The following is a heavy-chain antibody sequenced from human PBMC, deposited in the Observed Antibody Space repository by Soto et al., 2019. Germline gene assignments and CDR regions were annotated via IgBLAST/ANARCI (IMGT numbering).Heavy chain of an antibody. D-gene: IGHD2-15*01. CDR3: ARDRLPHNWFDP. J-gene: IGHJ5*02. CDR1: GYTFTSYG. Sequence: ASVKVSCKASGYTFTSYGISWVRQAPGQGLEWMGWISSYNGNTNYAQKLQGRVTMTTDTSTSTAYMELRSLRSDDTAVYYCARDRLPHNWFDPWGQGTLVTVSS. CDR2: ISSYNGNT. V-gene: IGHV1-18*04.